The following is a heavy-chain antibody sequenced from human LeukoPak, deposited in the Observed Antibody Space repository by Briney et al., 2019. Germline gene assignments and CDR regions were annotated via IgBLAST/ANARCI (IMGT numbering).Heavy chain of an antibody. CDR1: GFTFSDYY. V-gene: IGHV3-11*01. J-gene: IGHJ2*01. CDR2: ISSSGSTI. D-gene: IGHD5-24*01. Sequence: GGSLRLSCAAAGFTFSDYYMSWIRQAPGKGLEWVSYISSSGSTIYYADSVKGRFTISRDNAKNSLYLQMNSLRAEDTAVYYCASKDRDGYNWDWYFDLWGRGTLVTVSS. CDR3: ASKDRDGYNWDWYFDL.